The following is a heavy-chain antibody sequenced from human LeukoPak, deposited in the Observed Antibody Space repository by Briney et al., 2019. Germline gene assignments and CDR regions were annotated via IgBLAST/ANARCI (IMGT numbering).Heavy chain of an antibody. CDR3: AREKIGNVDY. J-gene: IGHJ4*02. CDR2: ITSSSSYI. V-gene: IGHV3-21*01. D-gene: IGHD1-1*01. CDR1: GFTFSSYS. Sequence: PGGSLRLSCAASGFTFSSYSMNWVRQAPGKGLQWVSSITSSSSYIYYADSVKGRFTISRDNAKNSLYLQMNSLRAEDTAVYYCAREKIGNVDYWGQGTLVTVSS.